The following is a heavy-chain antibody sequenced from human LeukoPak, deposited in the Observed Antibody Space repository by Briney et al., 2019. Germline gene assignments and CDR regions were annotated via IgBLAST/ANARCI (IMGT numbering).Heavy chain of an antibody. D-gene: IGHD3-10*01. CDR1: GFTFDDYA. V-gene: IGHV3-9*01. CDR2: ISWNSGSI. Sequence: PGRSLRLSCAASGFTFDDYAMHWVRQAPGKGLEWVSGISWNSGSIGYADSVKGRFTISRDNSKNTLYLQMNSLRAEDTAIYYCARAPRKFRGIIVTPLYYFDYWGQGALVTVSS. CDR3: ARAPRKFRGIIVTPLYYFDY. J-gene: IGHJ4*02.